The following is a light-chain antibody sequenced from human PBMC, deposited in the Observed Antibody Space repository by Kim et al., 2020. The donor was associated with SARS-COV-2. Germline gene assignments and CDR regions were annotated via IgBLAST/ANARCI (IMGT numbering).Light chain of an antibody. CDR3: QVWDRTSNHYV. V-gene: IGLV3-21*04. J-gene: IGLJ1*01. CDR2: SDS. Sequence: APGGTARITCGGDNIGRRGVHWYQQKPGQAPVLVIFSDSGRPSGIPERFSGSNSGNTAALTISGVEAGDEADYYCQVWDRTSNHYVFGSGTKVTVL. CDR1: NIGRRG.